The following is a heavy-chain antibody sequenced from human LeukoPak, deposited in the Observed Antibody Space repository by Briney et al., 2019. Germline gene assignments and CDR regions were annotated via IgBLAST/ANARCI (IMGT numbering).Heavy chain of an antibody. CDR2: IIPIFGTA. J-gene: IGHJ4*02. CDR3: AKYYDFWSGYLYFDY. CDR1: GGTFSSYA. D-gene: IGHD3-3*01. Sequence: SVNVSCKASGGTFSSYAISWVRQAPGQGLEWMGGIIPIFGTANYAQKFQGRVTITADESTSTAYMELSSLRSEDAAVYYCAKYYDFWSGYLYFDYWGQGTLVTVSS. V-gene: IGHV1-69*13.